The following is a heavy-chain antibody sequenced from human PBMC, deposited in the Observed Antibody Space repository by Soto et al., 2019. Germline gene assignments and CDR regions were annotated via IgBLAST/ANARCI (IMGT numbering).Heavy chain of an antibody. CDR3: TREKPGTSDPFDS. CDR2: MSPKDGNT. CDR1: GNTFSSYD. Sequence: VASVKVSCKASGNTFSSYDINWVRQAAEQGLEWMGWMSPKDGNTGSAQKFQGRVTMTRDPSISTAYMELSSLRSDDTAVYYCTREKPGTSDPFDSWGQGTLVTVSS. J-gene: IGHJ4*02. V-gene: IGHV1-8*01.